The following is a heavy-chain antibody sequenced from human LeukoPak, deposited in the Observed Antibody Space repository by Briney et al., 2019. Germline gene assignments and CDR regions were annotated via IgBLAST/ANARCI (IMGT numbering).Heavy chain of an antibody. D-gene: IGHD6-6*01. J-gene: IGHJ6*03. Sequence: SVKVSCKASGGTFSSYAISWVRQAPGQGLEWMGRIIPILGIANYAQKFQGRVTITADKSTSTAYMELSSLRSEDTAVYYCARDLGEEYSSSSKMPYYYYYYMDVWGKGTTVTVSS. CDR3: ARDLGEEYSSSSKMPYYYYYYMDV. V-gene: IGHV1-69*04. CDR1: GGTFSSYA. CDR2: IIPILGIA.